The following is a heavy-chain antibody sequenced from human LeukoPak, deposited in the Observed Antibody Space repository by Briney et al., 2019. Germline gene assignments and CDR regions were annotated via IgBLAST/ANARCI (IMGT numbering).Heavy chain of an antibody. CDR2: IYYSGST. D-gene: IGHD6-13*01. J-gene: IGHJ4*02. CDR1: GGSFSGYY. V-gene: IGHV4-34*01. CDR3: ASPRAERSTWYAVDY. Sequence: SETLSLTCAVYGGSFSGYYWSWIRQPPGKGLEWIGSIYYSGSTYYNPSLKSRVTISVDTSKNQLSLKLSSVTAADTAVYYCASPRAERSTWYAVDYWGQGTLVTVSA.